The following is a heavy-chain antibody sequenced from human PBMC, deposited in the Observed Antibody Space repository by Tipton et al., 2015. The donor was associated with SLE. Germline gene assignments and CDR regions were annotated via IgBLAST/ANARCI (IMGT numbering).Heavy chain of an antibody. J-gene: IGHJ4*02. CDR3: ARSPRVFYYGSGSFYNGFDK. Sequence: TLSLTCTVSGASIGTSAYYWGWIRQPPGKGLEWIGSLYYRGSTYYNPSLKSRLSISVDTTRNQFFLKLTSVTAADTAVYYCARSPRVFYYGSGSFYNGFDKWGQGTLVTVSS. CDR1: GASIGTSAYY. CDR2: LYYRGST. D-gene: IGHD3-10*01. V-gene: IGHV4-39*07.